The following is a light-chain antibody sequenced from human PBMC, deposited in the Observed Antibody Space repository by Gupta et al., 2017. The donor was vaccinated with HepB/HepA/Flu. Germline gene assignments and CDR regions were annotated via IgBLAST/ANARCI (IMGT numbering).Light chain of an antibody. CDR1: RSVLYSSNNKNY. CDR3: HQFYNTPFT. J-gene: IGKJ3*01. V-gene: IGKV4-1*01. CDR2: WAS. Sequence: DIVMLPSPDSLAGSLGERTPINCKSSRSVLYSSNNKNYLAWYQQKPGQPHKLLIHWASTRESGVPDRFSGSGSGTDFTLTISSLQAEDVAVYYCHQFYNTPFTFGPGTKVDI.